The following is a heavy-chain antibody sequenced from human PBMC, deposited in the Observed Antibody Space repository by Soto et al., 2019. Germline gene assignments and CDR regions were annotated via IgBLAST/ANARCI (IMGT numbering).Heavy chain of an antibody. CDR2: MNPKSGYT. Sequence: QVQLVQSGAEVKKPGTSVRISCKTSGYTFSNYDITWVRQAAGQGLEWMGWMNPKSGYTGSARNFQGRVTMTRDTSMTTAYMELSSLRSEDTAMYYCARVMGSVDFWGQGTLVTVSS. V-gene: IGHV1-8*01. CDR3: ARVMGSVDF. CDR1: GYTFSNYD. D-gene: IGHD1-26*01. J-gene: IGHJ4*02.